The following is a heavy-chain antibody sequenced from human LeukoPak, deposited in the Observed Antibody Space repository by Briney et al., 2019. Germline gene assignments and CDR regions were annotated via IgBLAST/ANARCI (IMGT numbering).Heavy chain of an antibody. CDR2: TNGATGNT. Sequence: GASVKVSCKASGYSFTNYALHWVRQAPGQRLEWMGWTNGATGNTRFSQDFLGRLTITIDTSASTSYMELSSLRSEDTAVYYCARSPGGNARTWLDYWGQGTLVTVSS. CDR3: ARSPGGNARTWLDY. D-gene: IGHD4-23*01. J-gene: IGHJ4*02. V-gene: IGHV1-3*02. CDR1: GYSFTNYA.